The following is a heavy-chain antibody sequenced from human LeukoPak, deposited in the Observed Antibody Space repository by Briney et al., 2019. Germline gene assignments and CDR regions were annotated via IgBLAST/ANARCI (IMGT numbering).Heavy chain of an antibody. CDR1: GYTLTELS. CDR3: ARDSQNLWFGELLVSWFDP. D-gene: IGHD3-10*01. J-gene: IGHJ5*02. CDR2: INTNTGNP. V-gene: IGHV7-4-1*02. Sequence: GASVKVSCKVSGYTLTELSMHWVRQAPGQGLEWMGWINTNTGNPTYAQSFTGRFVFSLDTSVSTAYLQISSLKAEDTAVYYCARDSQNLWFGELLVSWFDPWGQGTLVTVSS.